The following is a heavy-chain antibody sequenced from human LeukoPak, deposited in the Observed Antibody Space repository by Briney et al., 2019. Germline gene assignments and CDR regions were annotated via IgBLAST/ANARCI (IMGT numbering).Heavy chain of an antibody. CDR2: IRGIGGRT. D-gene: IGHD3-22*01. CDR3: ARGGGNFDRSGYYEYYFDY. V-gene: IGHV3-23*01. Sequence: GGSLRLSCVASGFSFSVYAMSWVRQAPGRGMEWVSGIRGIGGRTSSADSVKDRFTISRDNSRKTLYLQMNSLRAEDTAVYYCARGGGNFDRSGYYEYYFDYWGQGTLVTVSS. J-gene: IGHJ4*02. CDR1: GFSFSVYA.